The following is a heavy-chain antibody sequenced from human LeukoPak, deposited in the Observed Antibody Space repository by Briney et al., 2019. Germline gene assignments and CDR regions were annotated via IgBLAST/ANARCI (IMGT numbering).Heavy chain of an antibody. Sequence: ASVTVSCKASGYTFTDYYMHWVRQTPGQGLEWMGWIIPNSGGTEYAQKFQGRVTMTRDTSISTFYMELTRLTSDDTAVYYCARRYHDILTGYRTENWFAPWGQGTLGTVSA. J-gene: IGHJ5*02. CDR1: GYTFTDYY. D-gene: IGHD3-9*01. V-gene: IGHV1-2*02. CDR2: IIPNSGGT. CDR3: ARRYHDILTGYRTENWFAP.